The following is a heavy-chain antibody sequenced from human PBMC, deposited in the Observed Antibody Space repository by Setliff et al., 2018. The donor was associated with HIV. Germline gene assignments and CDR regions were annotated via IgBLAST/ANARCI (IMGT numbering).Heavy chain of an antibody. D-gene: IGHD5-18*01. CDR3: AKGFRPVDTALVSGPTY. Sequence: GGSLRLSCAASGFTFTTYAMHWVRQAPGKGLEWVAVISYDGSNKYYADSVKGRFTISRDNSKNTLYLQMDSLRAEDTAVYYCAKGFRPVDTALVSGPTYWGQGIRVTVSS. J-gene: IGHJ4*02. CDR1: GFTFTTYA. CDR2: ISYDGSNK. V-gene: IGHV3-30*04.